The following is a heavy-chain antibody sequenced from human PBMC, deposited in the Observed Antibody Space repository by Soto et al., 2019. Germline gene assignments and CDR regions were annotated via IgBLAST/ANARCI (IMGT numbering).Heavy chain of an antibody. CDR1: GGSISSGGYY. D-gene: IGHD1-26*01. Sequence: QVQLQESGPGLVKPSQTLSLTCTVSGGSISSGGYYWSWIRQHPGKGLEWIGYIYYSGSTYYNPSLKSRVTISVDTSKTQFSLKLSSVTAADTAVYYCARVDTSMGATCVSYWGQGTLVTVSS. CDR2: IYYSGST. V-gene: IGHV4-31*03. CDR3: ARVDTSMGATCVSY. J-gene: IGHJ4*02.